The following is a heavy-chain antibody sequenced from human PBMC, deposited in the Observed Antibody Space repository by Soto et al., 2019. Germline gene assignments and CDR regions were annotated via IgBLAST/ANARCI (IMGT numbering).Heavy chain of an antibody. CDR2: ISGSGSIT. CDR1: GLTFSGYG. D-gene: IGHD4-4*01. CDR3: VTRSRGLQSSPPRLDS. Sequence: VQLLESGGGLVQPGGSLRLSCAASGLTFSGYGMSWVSQAPGTGLEWVSAISGSGSITYYTDSVKGPFTISRDDSKNILFLQMNSLRAEDTAVYYCVTRSRGLQSSPPRLDSWGQGTLVTVSS. V-gene: IGHV3-23*01. J-gene: IGHJ4*02.